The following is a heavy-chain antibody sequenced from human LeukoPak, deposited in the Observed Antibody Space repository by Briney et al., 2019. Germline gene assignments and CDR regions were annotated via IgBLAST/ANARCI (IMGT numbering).Heavy chain of an antibody. CDR1: GFTFSSYA. CDR2: IGGSGGST. V-gene: IGHV3-23*01. J-gene: IGHJ4*02. CDR3: AKASYDSSGYYPSFDY. Sequence: GGSLRLSCAASGFTFSSYAMSWVRQAPGKGLEWVSAIGGSGGSTYYADSVKGRFTISRDNSKNTLYLQMNSLRAEDTAVYYCAKASYDSSGYYPSFDYWGQGTLVTVSS. D-gene: IGHD3-22*01.